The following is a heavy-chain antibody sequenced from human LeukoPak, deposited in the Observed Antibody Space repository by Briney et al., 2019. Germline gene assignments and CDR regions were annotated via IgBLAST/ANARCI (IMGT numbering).Heavy chain of an antibody. Sequence: GGSLRLSCVASGFTFSSYAMTWGRQAPGRGLEWVSAISGSGGSTYYADSVKGRFTISRDNSKNTLYVQMNSLRAEDTAVYYCAKTGDSSGFYYGVDYWGQGTLVTVSS. CDR2: ISGSGGST. D-gene: IGHD3-22*01. CDR1: GFTFSSYA. CDR3: AKTGDSSGFYYGVDY. V-gene: IGHV3-23*01. J-gene: IGHJ4*02.